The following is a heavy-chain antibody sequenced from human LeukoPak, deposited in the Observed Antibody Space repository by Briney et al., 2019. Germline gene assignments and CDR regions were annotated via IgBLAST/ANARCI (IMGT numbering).Heavy chain of an antibody. D-gene: IGHD3-22*01. Sequence: TGGSLRLSCAASGFTFSSYSMNWVRQAPGKGLEWVSYISSSSSTIYYADSVKGRFTISRDNAKNSLYLQMNSLRAEDTAVYYCARVPHYYDSSGYYFEYFDYWGQGTLVTVSS. CDR3: ARVPHYYDSSGYYFEYFDY. J-gene: IGHJ4*02. CDR1: GFTFSSYS. CDR2: ISSSSSTI. V-gene: IGHV3-48*01.